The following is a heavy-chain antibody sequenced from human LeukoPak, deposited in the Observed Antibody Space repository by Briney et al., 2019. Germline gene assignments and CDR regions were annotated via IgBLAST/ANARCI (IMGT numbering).Heavy chain of an antibody. D-gene: IGHD2-2*01. J-gene: IGHJ4*02. CDR3: AKQRSEVPVAASNY. CDR2: ISGSGDST. Sequence: GGSLRLSCAAAGITFSTSAMSLVRQAPGKGLEWVSGISGSGDSTYYVDSVKGRFTISRDNSKSTLYLHMNSLRAEDTAIYYCAKQRSEVPVAASNYWGQGTLVTVSS. V-gene: IGHV3-23*01. CDR1: GITFSTSA.